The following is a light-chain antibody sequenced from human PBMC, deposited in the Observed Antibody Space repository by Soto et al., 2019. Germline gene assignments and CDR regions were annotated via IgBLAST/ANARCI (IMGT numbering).Light chain of an antibody. CDR1: QSVSSS. CDR2: DAS. V-gene: IGKV3-11*01. CDR3: QHYNSYSEA. Sequence: EIVLTQSPATLSLSPGERATLSCRASQSVSSSLAWYQQKPGQAPRLLIHDASNRATGIPARFSGSGSGTDFTLTISSLEPEDFAVYYCQHYNSYSEAFGQGTKVELK. J-gene: IGKJ1*01.